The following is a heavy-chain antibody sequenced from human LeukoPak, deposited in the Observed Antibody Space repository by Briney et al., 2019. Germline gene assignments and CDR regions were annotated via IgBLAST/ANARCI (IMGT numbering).Heavy chain of an antibody. CDR1: GYTFTGYC. CDR3: ARAQVSGYYYGMDV. D-gene: IGHD3-10*01. Sequence: ASVKVSCKASGYTFTGYCMHWVRQAPGQGLEWMGWINPNSGGTNYAQKFQGRVTMTRDTSISTDYMELSRLRSDDTAVYYCARAQVSGYYYGMDVWGQGTLVTVSS. CDR2: INPNSGGT. J-gene: IGHJ6*02. V-gene: IGHV1-2*02.